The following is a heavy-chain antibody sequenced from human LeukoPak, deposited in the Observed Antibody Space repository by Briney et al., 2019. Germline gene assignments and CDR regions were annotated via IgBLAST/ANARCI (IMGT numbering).Heavy chain of an antibody. J-gene: IGHJ4*02. CDR2: ITSSSNYI. D-gene: IGHD5-12*01. Sequence: GGSLRLSCAASGFTFSSYSLSWVRQAPGKGLEWVSSITSSSNYIYYADSVKGRFTISRDNAKNSLYLQMNSLRAEDTAVYYCARESSAYGYFDYWGQGTLATVSS. CDR3: ARESSAYGYFDY. CDR1: GFTFSSYS. V-gene: IGHV3-21*01.